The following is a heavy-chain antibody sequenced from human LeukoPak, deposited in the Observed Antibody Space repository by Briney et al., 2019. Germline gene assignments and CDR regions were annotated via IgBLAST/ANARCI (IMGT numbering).Heavy chain of an antibody. V-gene: IGHV4-39*01. CDR3: ARHSDSYGDRGPGY. CDR2: IYYSGST. CDR1: GGSISSSSYY. J-gene: IGHJ4*02. D-gene: IGHD5-18*01. Sequence: SETLSLTCTVSGGSISSSSYYWGWLRQPPGTGLEWIGSIYYSGSTYYTPSLKSRVTISVDTSKNQFSLKLSSVTAADTAVYYCARHSDSYGDRGPGYWGQGTLVTVSS.